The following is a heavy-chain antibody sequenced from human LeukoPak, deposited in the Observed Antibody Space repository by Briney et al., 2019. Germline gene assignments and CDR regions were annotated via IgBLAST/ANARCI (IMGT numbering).Heavy chain of an antibody. J-gene: IGHJ4*02. CDR3: AREDPDRELSGGSYVWV. CDR2: INPSGGST. D-gene: IGHD1-26*01. Sequence: GASVKVSCKASGYTFTSYHMHWVRQAPGQGLEWMGIINPSGGSTGYAQKFQGRVTMTRDMSTSTVYMELSSLRSEDTAVYYCAREDPDRELSGGSYVWVWGQGTLVTVSS. CDR1: GYTFTSYH. V-gene: IGHV1-46*01.